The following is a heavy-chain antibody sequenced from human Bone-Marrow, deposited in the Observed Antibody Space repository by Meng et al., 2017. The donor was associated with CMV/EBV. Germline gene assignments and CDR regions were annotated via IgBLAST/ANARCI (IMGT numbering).Heavy chain of an antibody. Sequence: SVKVSCKASGGTFSSYAISWVRQAPGQGLEWMGGIIPIFGTANYAQKFQGRVTITTDESTSTAYMELSSLRSEDTAVYYCARGADTLGYCSSTSCPLGYWGQGTLVTVSS. CDR3: ARGADTLGYCSSTSCPLGY. CDR1: GGTFSSYA. CDR2: IIPIFGTA. J-gene: IGHJ4*02. D-gene: IGHD2-2*01. V-gene: IGHV1-69*05.